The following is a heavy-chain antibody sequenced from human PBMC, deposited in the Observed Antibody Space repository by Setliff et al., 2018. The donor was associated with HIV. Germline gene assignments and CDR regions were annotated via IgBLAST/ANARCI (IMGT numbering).Heavy chain of an antibody. CDR2: ITDGGGTT. D-gene: IGHD1-26*01. CDR3: AKTLERKWEAFDG. CDR1: GFTFSTNA. J-gene: IGHJ4*02. Sequence: PGESLKISCAASGFTFSTNAMSWVRQAPGKGLEWVSAITDGGGTTYYTDSVKGRFTIGRDNSKNTLFLQMSSLRPEDTAIYYCAKTLERKWEAFDGWGQGALVTVSS. V-gene: IGHV3-23*01.